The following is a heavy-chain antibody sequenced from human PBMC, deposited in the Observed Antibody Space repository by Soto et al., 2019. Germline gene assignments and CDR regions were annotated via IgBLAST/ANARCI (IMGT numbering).Heavy chain of an antibody. Sequence: ASVKVSCKASGYTFTGYYMHWVRQAPGQGLEWMGWINPNSGGTNYAQKFQGRVTMTRDTSISTAYMELSRLRSDDTAVYYCARVRRKDYYDSSGYSWFDPWGQGTLVTVSS. CDR1: GYTFTGYY. V-gene: IGHV1-2*02. J-gene: IGHJ5*02. CDR2: INPNSGGT. D-gene: IGHD3-22*01. CDR3: ARVRRKDYYDSSGYSWFDP.